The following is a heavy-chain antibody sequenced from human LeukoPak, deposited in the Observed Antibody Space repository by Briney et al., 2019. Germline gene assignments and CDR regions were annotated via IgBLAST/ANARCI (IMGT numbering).Heavy chain of an antibody. D-gene: IGHD1-1*01. V-gene: IGHV3-7*01. CDR1: GFTFSESW. Sequence: GGSLRLSCPASGFTFSESWMTWVRQVPRPGLDWVAHINHEGGGIQYVAYVKGRFTISRDIAKGSVYLQMNSLRAEDTAIYHCATYINWVAGDVWGQGTTVIVSS. J-gene: IGHJ6*02. CDR3: ATYINWVAGDV. CDR2: INHEGGGI.